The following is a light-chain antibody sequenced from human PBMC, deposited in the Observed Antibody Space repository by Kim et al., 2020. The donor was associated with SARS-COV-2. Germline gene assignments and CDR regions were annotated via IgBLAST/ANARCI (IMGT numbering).Light chain of an antibody. V-gene: IGLV4-69*02. Sequence: QLVLTQSPSASASLGASVKLTCTLSSGHSNYAIAWHQQQPEKGPRYLMKVNSDGSHSKGDGIPDRFSGSSSGAERYLTISSLKSEDEADYYCQTWGTGIQVFGGGTQLTVL. J-gene: IGLJ3*02. CDR1: SGHSNYA. CDR3: QTWGTGIQV. CDR2: VNSDGSH.